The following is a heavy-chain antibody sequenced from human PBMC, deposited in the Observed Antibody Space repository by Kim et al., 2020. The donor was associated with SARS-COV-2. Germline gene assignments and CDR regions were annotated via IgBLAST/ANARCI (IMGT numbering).Heavy chain of an antibody. J-gene: IGHJ6*02. CDR3: ARASGITMIVVVTAYGMDV. V-gene: IGHV1-46*01. CDR1: GYTFTSYY. D-gene: IGHD3-22*01. Sequence: ASVKVSCKASGYTFTSYYMHWVRQAPGQGLEWMGIINPSGGSTSYAQKFQGRVTMTRDTSTSTVYMELSSLRSEDTAGYYCARASGITMIVVVTAYGMDVWGQGTTVTVSS. CDR2: INPSGGST.